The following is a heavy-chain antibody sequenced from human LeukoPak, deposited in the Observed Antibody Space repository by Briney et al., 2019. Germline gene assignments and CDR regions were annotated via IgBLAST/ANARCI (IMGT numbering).Heavy chain of an antibody. CDR2: IWYGGSNK. D-gene: IGHD3-22*01. J-gene: IGHJ6*02. CDR1: GFTFSSYG. CDR3: ARDGYYYDSSGYYYPYYYGMDV. Sequence: QPGGSLRLSCAASGFTFSSYGMHWVRQAPGKGLEWVAVIWYGGSNKYYADSVKGRFTISRDNSKNTLYLQMNSLRAEDTAVYYCARDGYYYDSSGYYYPYYYGMDVWGQGTTVTVSS. V-gene: IGHV3-33*01.